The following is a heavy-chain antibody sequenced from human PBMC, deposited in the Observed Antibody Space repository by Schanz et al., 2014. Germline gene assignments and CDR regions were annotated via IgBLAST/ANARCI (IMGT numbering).Heavy chain of an antibody. V-gene: IGHV3-33*08. CDR1: GFTFSSYS. J-gene: IGHJ4*02. CDR2: IWYDGNNK. D-gene: IGHD4-17*01. Sequence: VQLVESGGGLVRPGGSLRLSCVASGFTFSSYSMNWVRQAPGKGLEWVAVIWYDGNNKFYADSVKGRFIISRDNSENTLYLQMNSLRAEDTAIYYCAQQGDYGYNWGQGTLVTVSS. CDR3: AQQGDYGYN.